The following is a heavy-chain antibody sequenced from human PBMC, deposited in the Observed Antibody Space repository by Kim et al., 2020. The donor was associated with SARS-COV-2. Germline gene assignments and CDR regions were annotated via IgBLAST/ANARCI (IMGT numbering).Heavy chain of an antibody. Sequence: GGSLRLSCAASGFTFSDYYMSWIRQAPGKGLEWVSYISSSGSTIYYADSVKGRFTISRDNAKNSLYLQMNSLRAEDTAVYYCARGTGFVPNYYYGMDVWGQGTTVTVSS. CDR1: GFTFSDYY. V-gene: IGHV3-11*04. J-gene: IGHJ6*02. CDR3: ARGTGFVPNYYYGMDV. CDR2: ISSSGSTI. D-gene: IGHD3-10*01.